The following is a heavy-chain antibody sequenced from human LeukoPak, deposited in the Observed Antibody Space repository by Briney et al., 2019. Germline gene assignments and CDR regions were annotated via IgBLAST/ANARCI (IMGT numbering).Heavy chain of an antibody. CDR3: ARVGVGWELLLRAFDI. J-gene: IGHJ3*02. V-gene: IGHV1-69*13. CDR2: IIPIFGTA. CDR1: GGTFSSYA. D-gene: IGHD1-26*01. Sequence: SVKVSCKASGGTFSSYAISWVRQAPGQGLEWMGGIIPIFGTANYAQKFQGRVTITADESTSTAYMELSSLRSEDTAVYYCARVGVGWELLLRAFDIWGQGTMVTVSS.